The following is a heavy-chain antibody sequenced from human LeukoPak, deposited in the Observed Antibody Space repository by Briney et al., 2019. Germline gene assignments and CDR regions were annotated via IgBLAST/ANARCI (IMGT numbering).Heavy chain of an antibody. CDR2: IYYSGST. V-gene: IGHV4-59*08. CDR1: GGSISSYY. Sequence: SETLSLTCTVSGGSISSYYWSWIRQPPGKGLEWIGYIYYSGSTNYNPSLKSRVTISVDTSKNQFSLKLSSVTAADTAVYYCASHVTMKYYFDYWGQGTLVTVSS. D-gene: IGHD3-22*01. J-gene: IGHJ4*02. CDR3: ASHVTMKYYFDY.